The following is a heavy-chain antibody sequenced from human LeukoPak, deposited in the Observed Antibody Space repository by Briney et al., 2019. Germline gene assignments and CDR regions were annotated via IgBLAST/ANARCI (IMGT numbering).Heavy chain of an antibody. V-gene: IGHV1-18*01. D-gene: IGHD6-19*01. CDR2: ISTYNGYA. Sequence: GASVKVSCKASGYTFNSYGISWVRQAPGLGLEWMGWISTYNGYANYAQRLQGRVTMTTETSTSTAYMELRSLRSDDTAVYYCARNSSDWYGYMDVWGKGTTVTVSS. J-gene: IGHJ6*04. CDR3: ARNSSDWYGYMDV. CDR1: GYTFNSYG.